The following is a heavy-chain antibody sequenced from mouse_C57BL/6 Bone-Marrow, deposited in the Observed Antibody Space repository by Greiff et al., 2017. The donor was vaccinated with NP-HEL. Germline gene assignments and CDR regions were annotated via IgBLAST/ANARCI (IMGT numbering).Heavy chain of an antibody. J-gene: IGHJ4*01. CDR1: GYAFSSSW. V-gene: IGHV1-82*01. D-gene: IGHD1-2*01. CDR3: GLITTDAMDY. CDR2: IYPGDGDT. Sequence: VKLQESGPELVKPGASVKISCKASGYAFSSSWMNWVKQRPGKGLEWIGRIYPGDGDTNYNGKFKGKATLTADKSSSTAYMQLSSLTSEDSAVYFCGLITTDAMDYWGQGTSVTVSS.